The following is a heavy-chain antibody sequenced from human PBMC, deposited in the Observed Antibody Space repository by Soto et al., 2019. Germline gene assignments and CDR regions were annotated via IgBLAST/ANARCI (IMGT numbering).Heavy chain of an antibody. V-gene: IGHV3-30*18. D-gene: IGHD6-6*01. CDR3: AKVMTEYSGVAIDY. CDR2: VSYDEVNK. CDR1: GFTFSNFG. Sequence: QTGGSLRLSCEASGFTFSNFGIHWVRQAPGKGLEWLAVVSYDEVNKFYADSVRGRFTISRDNSKDTAYQQINSLRPDDTAMYFCAKVMTEYSGVAIDYWGQGTLGTVSS. J-gene: IGHJ4*02.